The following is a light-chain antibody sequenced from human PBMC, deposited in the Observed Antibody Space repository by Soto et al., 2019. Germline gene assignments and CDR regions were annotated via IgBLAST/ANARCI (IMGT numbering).Light chain of an antibody. CDR2: AAS. J-gene: IGKJ1*01. CDR3: QQSYSTPWT. V-gene: IGKV1-39*01. CDR1: ENIANY. Sequence: DIQMTQSPSSLSESVGDRVTITCRASENIANYINWYQQKPGKAPTLLVYAASSLESGAPPRFSGTVSGTDFTLTITSLQPDDLATYFCQQSYSTPWTFGQGTKVEL.